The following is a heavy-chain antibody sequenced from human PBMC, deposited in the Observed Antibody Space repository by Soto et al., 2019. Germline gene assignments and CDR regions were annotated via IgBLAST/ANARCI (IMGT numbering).Heavy chain of an antibody. CDR3: ASRHYYDTPGHFEF. D-gene: IGHD3-22*01. CDR2: ISGSDGST. J-gene: IGHJ4*02. V-gene: IGHV3-23*01. Sequence: EVQLLESGGGLVQPGGSLRLSCAASGFTFSNNAMNWVRQAPGKGLEWVSTISGSDGSTSYADSVKGRFTISRDNSKNALYLKMNRLRAEDTAVYYCASRHYYDTPGHFEFWGQGTLVTVSS. CDR1: GFTFSNNA.